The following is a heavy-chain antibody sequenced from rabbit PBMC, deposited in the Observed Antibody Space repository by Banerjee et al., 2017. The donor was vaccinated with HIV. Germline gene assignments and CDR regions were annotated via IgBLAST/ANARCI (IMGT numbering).Heavy chain of an antibody. CDR2: IDNGDGST. J-gene: IGHJ4*01. CDR1: EFTLSNYW. Sequence: QEQLVESGGGLVKPEGSLTLTCKASEFTLSNYWMCWVRQAPGKGLELIACIDNGDGSTYYATWAKGRFTISKASWTTVTLQMTSLTAADTASYFCARDLAGVIGWNFNLWGQGTLVTVS. CDR3: ARDLAGVIGWNFNL. V-gene: IGHV1S45*01. D-gene: IGHD4-1*01.